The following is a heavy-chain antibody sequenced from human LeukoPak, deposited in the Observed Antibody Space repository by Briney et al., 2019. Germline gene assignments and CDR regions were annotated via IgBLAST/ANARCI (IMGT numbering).Heavy chain of an antibody. D-gene: IGHD3-3*01. CDR3: ARVTLYYDFWSGYHYFDY. V-gene: IGHV1-18*01. CDR2: ISAYNGNT. Sequence: ASVTVSCKASGYTFTSYGFSWVRQAPGQGLEWMGWISAYNGNTNYAQKLQGRVTMTTDTSTSTAYLELRSLRSDDTAVYYCARVTLYYDFWSGYHYFDYWGQGTLVTVSS. J-gene: IGHJ4*02. CDR1: GYTFTSYG.